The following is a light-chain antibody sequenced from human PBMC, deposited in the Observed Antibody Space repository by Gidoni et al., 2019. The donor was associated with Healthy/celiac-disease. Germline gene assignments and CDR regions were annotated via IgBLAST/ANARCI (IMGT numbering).Light chain of an antibody. V-gene: IGKV1-33*01. CDR3: QQYDNLPPLT. J-gene: IGKJ4*01. Sequence: GDRVTITCQASQDISNYLNWYQQKPGKAPKLLIYDASNLETGVPSRCSGSGSGTDFTFTISSLQPEDIATYYCQQYDNLPPLTFGGGTKVEIK. CDR1: QDISNY. CDR2: DAS.